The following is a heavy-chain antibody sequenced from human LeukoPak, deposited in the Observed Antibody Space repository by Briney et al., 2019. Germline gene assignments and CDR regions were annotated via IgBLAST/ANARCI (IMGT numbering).Heavy chain of an antibody. Sequence: GGSLRLSCAASGFTFSSYWMNWVRQTPGKGLEWVAYIKHDGSEKYYVDSVKGRFTISRDNAKNSLYLQMNSLRAEDTAVYYCARDWFVVDTAMATGVWGQGTLVTVSS. CDR2: IKHDGSEK. J-gene: IGHJ4*02. D-gene: IGHD5-18*01. V-gene: IGHV3-7*01. CDR1: GFTFSSYW. CDR3: ARDWFVVDTAMATGV.